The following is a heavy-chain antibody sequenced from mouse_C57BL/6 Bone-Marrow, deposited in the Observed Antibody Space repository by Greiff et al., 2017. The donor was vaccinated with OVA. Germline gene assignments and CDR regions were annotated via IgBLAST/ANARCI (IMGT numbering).Heavy chain of an antibody. CDR2: IYPRSGNT. D-gene: IGHD1-1*01. Sequence: VQLQQSGAELARPGASVKLSCKASGYTFTSYGISWVKQRTGQGLEWIGEIYPRSGNTYYNEKFKGKATLTADKSSSTVYMELRSLTSEDSAVYFCARRITTVVAPFDYWGQGTTLTVSS. CDR1: GYTFTSYG. CDR3: ARRITTVVAPFDY. J-gene: IGHJ2*01. V-gene: IGHV1-81*01.